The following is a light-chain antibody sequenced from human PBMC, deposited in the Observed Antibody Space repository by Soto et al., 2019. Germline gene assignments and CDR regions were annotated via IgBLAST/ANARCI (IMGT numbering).Light chain of an antibody. V-gene: IGKV1-9*01. CDR2: KAS. J-gene: IGKJ5*01. CDR3: QQSYSTLSIT. CDR1: QGISSY. Sequence: DIQLTQSPSFLSASVGDRVTITCRASQGISSYLAWYQQKPGKAPKLLIYKASTLKSGVPSRFSGSGSGTDFTLTISSLQPEDFATYYCQQSYSTLSITFGQGTRLEIK.